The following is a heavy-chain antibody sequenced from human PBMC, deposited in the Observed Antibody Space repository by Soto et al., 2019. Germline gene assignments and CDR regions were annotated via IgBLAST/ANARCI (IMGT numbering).Heavy chain of an antibody. D-gene: IGHD2-2*01. CDR2: ISSGGSSI. Sequence: EVQLVESGGGLVQPGGSLRLSCATSGFTFSSYEMNWVRQAPGKGLEWVSHISSGGSSIYYADSVKGRFTISRDNAKNSVYLQMNSLRAGDTAVYYCARDIGVGPAGFDYWGQGTLVTVSS. V-gene: IGHV3-48*03. J-gene: IGHJ4*02. CDR1: GFTFSSYE. CDR3: ARDIGVGPAGFDY.